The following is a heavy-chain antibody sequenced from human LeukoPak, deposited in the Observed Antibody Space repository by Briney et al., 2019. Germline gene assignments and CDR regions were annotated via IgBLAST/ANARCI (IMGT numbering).Heavy chain of an antibody. CDR3: ARAGESPYFDY. Sequence: ASVKASCKASGYTFTSYGISWVRQAPGQGLEWMGWISAYNGNTNYAQKLQGRVTMTRDTSTSTVYMELSSLRSEDTAVYYCARAGESPYFDYWGQGTLVTVSS. D-gene: IGHD4-17*01. V-gene: IGHV1-18*01. J-gene: IGHJ4*02. CDR1: GYTFTSYG. CDR2: ISAYNGNT.